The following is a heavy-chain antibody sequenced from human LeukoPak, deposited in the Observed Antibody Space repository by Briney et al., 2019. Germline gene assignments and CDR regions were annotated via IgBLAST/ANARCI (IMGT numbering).Heavy chain of an antibody. CDR3: AKGQSGSYFPYNKWFDP. J-gene: IGHJ5*02. Sequence: PGGSLRLSCAASGFTFSSYAMSWVRQAPGKGLEWVSSISGSGGRTYYADSVKGRLTISRDNSKNTLYLQMNSLRAEDTAVYYCAKGQSGSYFPYNKWFDPWGQGTLVTVSS. D-gene: IGHD1-26*01. V-gene: IGHV3-23*01. CDR1: GFTFSSYA. CDR2: ISGSGGRT.